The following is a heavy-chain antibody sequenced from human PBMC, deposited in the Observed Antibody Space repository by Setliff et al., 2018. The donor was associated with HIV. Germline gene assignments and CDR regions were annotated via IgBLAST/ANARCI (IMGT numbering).Heavy chain of an antibody. J-gene: IGHJ4*02. CDR2: IYSSGTT. D-gene: IGHD2-8*02. CDR1: CVSTSDHY. V-gene: IGHV4-4*09. CDR3: ARLIHTGLLYFDF. Sequence: SETLSLTCFVSCVSTSDHYWGWIRQPPGKGLEWIGYIYSSGTTEYNPSVESRVTMSLDTSRDQFSLNLRSVTAADTAVYFCARLIHTGLLYFDFWGLGTLVTVSS.